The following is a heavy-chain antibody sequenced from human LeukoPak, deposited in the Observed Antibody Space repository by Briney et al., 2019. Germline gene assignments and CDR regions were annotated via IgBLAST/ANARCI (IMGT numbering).Heavy chain of an antibody. V-gene: IGHV1-18*01. CDR2: ISAYNGNT. D-gene: IGHD4-17*01. Sequence: ASVQVSCKASGYTFTNFGISWVRQAPGQGLEWMGWISAYNGNTNYAQRLQGRVTITTDTSTSTAYMELRSLRSDDTAVYYCARDRDYGDYNTQDLFVYWGQGTLVTVSS. CDR1: GYTFTNFG. J-gene: IGHJ4*02. CDR3: ARDRDYGDYNTQDLFVY.